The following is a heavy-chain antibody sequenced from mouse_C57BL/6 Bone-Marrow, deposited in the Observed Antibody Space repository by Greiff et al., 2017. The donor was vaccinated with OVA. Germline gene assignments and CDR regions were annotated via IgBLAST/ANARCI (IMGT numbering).Heavy chain of an antibody. V-gene: IGHV1-64*01. CDR1: GYTFTSYW. J-gene: IGHJ2*01. CDR2: IHPNSGST. CDR3: ARSNGWPYYFDY. D-gene: IGHD2-3*01. Sequence: VQLQQPGAELVKPGASVKLSCKASGYTFTSYWMHWVKQRPGQGLEWIGMIHPNSGSTNYNEKFKSKATLTVDKSSSTAYMQLSSLTSEDSAVYYCARSNGWPYYFDYGGQGTTLTVSS.